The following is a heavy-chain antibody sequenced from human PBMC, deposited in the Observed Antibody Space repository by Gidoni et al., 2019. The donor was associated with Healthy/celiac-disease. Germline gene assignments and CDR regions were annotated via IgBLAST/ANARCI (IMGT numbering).Heavy chain of an antibody. CDR1: GCPLSSYS. CDR3: ARDLVWMATTDFDY. J-gene: IGHJ4*02. V-gene: IGHV3-48*02. CDR2: ISSSSSSI. D-gene: IGHD5-12*01. Sequence: EVQLGESGGGLVQPGGYLRLSCDTSGCPLSSYSMTWGPKAPGKGLECGSYISSSSSSIYYADSVKGRFTISRDNAKNSLYLQMNSLRDEDTAVYYCARDLVWMATTDFDYWGQGTLVTVSS.